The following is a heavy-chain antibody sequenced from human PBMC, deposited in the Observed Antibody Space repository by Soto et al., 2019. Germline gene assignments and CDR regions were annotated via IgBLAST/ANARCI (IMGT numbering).Heavy chain of an antibody. CDR2: IFHSGGT. D-gene: IGHD6-13*01. V-gene: IGHV4-39*02. CDR1: GGSISSSPYY. Sequence: PSETLSLTCTVSGGSISSSPYYWGWIRQPPGKGLEWIGSIFHSGGTYYNPSLKSRVTISVDTSKNQFSLKLSSVTAADTAVYYCARDRAGYSSSWAYYYYGMDVWGQGTTVTVSS. J-gene: IGHJ6*02. CDR3: ARDRAGYSSSWAYYYYGMDV.